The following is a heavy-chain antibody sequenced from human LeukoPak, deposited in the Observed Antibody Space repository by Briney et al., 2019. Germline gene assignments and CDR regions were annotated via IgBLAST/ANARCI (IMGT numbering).Heavy chain of an antibody. CDR2: INPSGGST. CDR1: GYTFINYY. D-gene: IGHD3-10*01. Sequence: ASVKVSCKASGYTFINYYMHWVRQAPGQGLEWMGMINPSGGSTTYAQEIQGRVTLTRDTSTSTVYMELSSLRFEDTSVYYCAREGYGSGRRLGMDVWGQGTTVTVPS. J-gene: IGHJ6*02. V-gene: IGHV1-46*01. CDR3: AREGYGSGRRLGMDV.